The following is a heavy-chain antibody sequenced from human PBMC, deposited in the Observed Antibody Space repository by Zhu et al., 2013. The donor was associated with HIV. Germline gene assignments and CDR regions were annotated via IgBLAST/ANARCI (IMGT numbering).Heavy chain of an antibody. CDR1: GYTLTELS. Sequence: QVQLVQSGAEVKKPGASVKVSCKVSGYTLTELSMHWVRQAPGKGLEWMGGFDPEDGETIYAQKFQGRVTMTEDTSTDTAYMELSSLRSEDTAVYYCATGKPGYSSSWYYFDYWGQGTLVTVSS. V-gene: IGHV1-24*01. CDR2: FDPEDGET. D-gene: IGHD6-13*01. J-gene: IGHJ4*02. CDR3: ATGKPGYSSSWYYFDY.